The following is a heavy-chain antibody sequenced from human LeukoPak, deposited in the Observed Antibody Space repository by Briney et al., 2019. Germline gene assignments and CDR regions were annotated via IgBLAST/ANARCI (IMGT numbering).Heavy chain of an antibody. CDR3: AKDQTYDSRGYYQPPPGV. V-gene: IGHV3-30*18. J-gene: IGHJ6*02. CDR2: ISYDGSNK. D-gene: IGHD3-22*01. CDR1: GFTFSSYG. Sequence: GGSLRLSCAASGFTFSSYGMHWVRQAPGKGLEWVAVISYDGSNKYYADSVKGRFTISRDNSKNTLYLQMNSLRAEDTAVYYCAKDQTYDSRGYYQPPPGVWGQGTTVTVSS.